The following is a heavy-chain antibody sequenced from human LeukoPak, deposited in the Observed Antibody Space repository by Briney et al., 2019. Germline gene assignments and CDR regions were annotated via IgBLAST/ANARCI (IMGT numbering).Heavy chain of an antibody. V-gene: IGHV3-21*01. CDR2: ISSVGSNK. CDR3: RRDLSLERRRGFDY. CDR1: GFTFRSYS. Sequence: GGSLRLSCTASGFTFRSYSMHWVRQAPGKGLEWVATISSVGSNKYYADSVKGRFTISRYNSKNSLYLQMTSLRAEDTAVYYGRRDLSLERRRGFDYWGQGTLVTVSS. J-gene: IGHJ4*02. D-gene: IGHD5-24*01.